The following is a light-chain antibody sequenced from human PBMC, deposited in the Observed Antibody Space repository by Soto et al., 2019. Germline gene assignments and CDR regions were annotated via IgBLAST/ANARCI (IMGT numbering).Light chain of an antibody. V-gene: IGKV3D-15*01. Sequence: TQCAGTLSLSPGERATLSCRCSQSVSSSYLGWYQQKPGQPPRLLIYGSTTSATGIPARFSGSGSGTEFTLTISSLQSEDFAVYYCQQYNNWPLPFGGRSKVDIK. CDR3: QQYNNWPLP. CDR2: GST. CDR1: QSVSSSY. J-gene: IGKJ4*01.